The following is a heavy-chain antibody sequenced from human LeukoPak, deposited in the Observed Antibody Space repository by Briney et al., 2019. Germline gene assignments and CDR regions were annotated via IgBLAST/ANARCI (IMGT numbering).Heavy chain of an antibody. D-gene: IGHD1-26*01. CDR3: TRSYKAYYFDY. J-gene: IGHJ4*02. Sequence: GGSLRLSCAASGFTFSNAWMSWVRQAPGKELEWVGRIKSKTDGGTTDYAAPVKGRFTISRDDSKNTLYLQMNSLKTEDTAVYYCTRSYKAYYFDYWGQGTLVTVSS. CDR1: GFTFSNAW. CDR2: IKSKTDGGTT. V-gene: IGHV3-15*01.